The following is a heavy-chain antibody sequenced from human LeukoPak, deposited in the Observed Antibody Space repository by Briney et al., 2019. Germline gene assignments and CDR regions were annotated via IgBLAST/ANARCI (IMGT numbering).Heavy chain of an antibody. D-gene: IGHD2-2*01. CDR1: GFTFSSYA. Sequence: GGSLRLSCAASGFTFSSYAMSWVRQAPGKGLEWVSAISGSGGSTYYADSVKGRFTISRDNSKNTLYLQMNSLRAEDTAAYYCAKPFYCSSTSCSPYFDYWGQGTLVTVSS. J-gene: IGHJ4*02. CDR2: ISGSGGST. CDR3: AKPFYCSSTSCSPYFDY. V-gene: IGHV3-23*01.